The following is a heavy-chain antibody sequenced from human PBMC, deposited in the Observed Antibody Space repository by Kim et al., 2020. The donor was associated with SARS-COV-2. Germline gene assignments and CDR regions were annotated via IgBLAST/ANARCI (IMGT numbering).Heavy chain of an antibody. J-gene: IGHJ4*02. CDR3: ARRPYEVLWFGELPSFDY. CDR1: GYSFTSYW. V-gene: IGHV5-51*01. Sequence: GESLKISCKGSGYSFTSYWIGWVRQMPGKGLEWMGIIYPGDSDTRYSPSFQGQVTISADKSISTAYLQWSSLKASDTAMYYCARRPYEVLWFGELPSFDYWGQGTLVTVSS. CDR2: IYPGDSDT. D-gene: IGHD3-10*01.